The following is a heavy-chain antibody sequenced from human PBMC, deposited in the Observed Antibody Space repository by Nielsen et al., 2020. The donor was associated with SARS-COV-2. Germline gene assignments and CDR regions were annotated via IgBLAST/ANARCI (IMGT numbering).Heavy chain of an antibody. Sequence: GESLKISCAASGFTFANYAMSWVRQAPGKGLQWVSLIYSDGSTKYADSVKGRFTISRDNSRNTVYLQMNSLRPEDTAVYYCAREFALRDTAYFDYWGQGTLVTVSS. D-gene: IGHD5-18*01. J-gene: IGHJ4*02. CDR3: AREFALRDTAYFDY. CDR1: GFTFANYA. CDR2: IYSDGST. V-gene: IGHV3-23*03.